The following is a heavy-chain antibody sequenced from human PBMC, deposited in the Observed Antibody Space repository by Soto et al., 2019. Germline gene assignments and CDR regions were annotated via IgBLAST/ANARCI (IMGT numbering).Heavy chain of an antibody. V-gene: IGHV1-3*01. CDR3: AGVERMFWSGYFNY. CDR2: INAGNGNT. Sequence: QVQLVQSGAEVKKPGASVKVSCKASGYTFTSYAMHWVRQAPGQRLEWMGWINAGNGNTKYSQKFQGRVTITRDTSASTDYMELSSLRSEDTAVYYCAGVERMFWSGYFNYWGQGTLVTVSS. D-gene: IGHD3-3*01. J-gene: IGHJ4*02. CDR1: GYTFTSYA.